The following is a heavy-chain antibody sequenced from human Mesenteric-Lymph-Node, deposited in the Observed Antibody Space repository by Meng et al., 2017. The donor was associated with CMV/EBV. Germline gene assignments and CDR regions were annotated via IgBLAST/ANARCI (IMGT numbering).Heavy chain of an antibody. J-gene: IGHJ4*02. CDR3: VGHQGGPREGVRLV. V-gene: IGHV3-30*02. D-gene: IGHD3-10*01. CDR1: EIIFNTYG. Sequence: GESLKISCAASEIIFNTYGIHWLRQAPGKGLEWVAFMWVDGGSRCNGDIVKGRFIVSRDKSKNTVFLQLNSLRVEDTAVYYCVGHQGGPREGVRLVWGQGTLVTVSS. CDR2: MWVDGGSR.